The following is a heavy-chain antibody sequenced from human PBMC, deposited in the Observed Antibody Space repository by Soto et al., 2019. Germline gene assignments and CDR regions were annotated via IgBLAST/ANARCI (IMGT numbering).Heavy chain of an antibody. D-gene: IGHD6-13*01. J-gene: IGHJ4*02. Sequence: GASVKVSCKASGYTFTSYDINWVRQATGQGLEWMRWMNPNSGNTGYAQKFQGRVTMTRNTSISAAYMELSSLRSEDTAVYYCAREHSSSWRFDYWGQGTLVTVSS. CDR3: AREHSSSWRFDY. CDR2: MNPNSGNT. CDR1: GYTFTSYD. V-gene: IGHV1-8*01.